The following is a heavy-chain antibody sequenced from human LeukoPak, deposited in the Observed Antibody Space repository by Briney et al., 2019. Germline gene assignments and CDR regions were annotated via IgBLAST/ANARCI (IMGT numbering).Heavy chain of an antibody. V-gene: IGHV3-23*01. CDR3: AKEERYYYDSSGYYHA. CDR1: GFTFSSYA. J-gene: IGHJ5*02. D-gene: IGHD3-22*01. CDR2: ISGSGGST. Sequence: GGSLRLSCAASGFTFSSYAMSWVRQAPGKGLEWVSAISGSGGSTYYADSVEGRFTISRDNSKNTLYLQMNSLRAEDTAVYYCAKEERYYYDSSGYYHAWGQGTLVTVSS.